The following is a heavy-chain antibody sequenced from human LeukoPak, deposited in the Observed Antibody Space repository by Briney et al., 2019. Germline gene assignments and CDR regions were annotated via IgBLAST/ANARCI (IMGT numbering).Heavy chain of an antibody. CDR3: ARDLHSSGWYDY. Sequence: SGGSLRLSCAASGFTFSSYGMSWVRQAPGKGLEWVANINQDGSEKYYVDSVKGRFTISRDNAKNSLYLQMNSLRAEDTAVYYCARDLHSSGWYDYWGQGTLVTVSS. CDR1: GFTFSSYG. V-gene: IGHV3-7*01. CDR2: INQDGSEK. J-gene: IGHJ4*02. D-gene: IGHD6-19*01.